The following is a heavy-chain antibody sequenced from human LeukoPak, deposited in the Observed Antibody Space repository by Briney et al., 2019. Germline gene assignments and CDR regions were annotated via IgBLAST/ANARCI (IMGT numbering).Heavy chain of an antibody. J-gene: IGHJ4*02. CDR2: ISSSSSYI. V-gene: IGHV3-21*01. D-gene: IGHD4-23*01. CDR1: GFTFSSYA. CDR3: ARSKTTVVTGVFDY. Sequence: GGSLRLSCAASGFTFSSYAMHWVRQAPGKGLEWISSISSSSSYIYYADSVKGRFTISRDNAKNSLYLQMNSLRAEDTAVYYCARSKTTVVTGVFDYWGQGTLVTVSS.